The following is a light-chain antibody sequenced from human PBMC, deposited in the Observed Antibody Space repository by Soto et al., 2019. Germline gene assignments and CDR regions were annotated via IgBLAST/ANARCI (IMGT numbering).Light chain of an antibody. Sequence: EIVMTQSPASLSVSPGEGATLSCRASQTVASNLAWYQQKPGQAPRLLIHGASTRATGVPARFSGSGSGTDFTLTISSLQSEDSAVYYCQQYHNWPPQYTFGQGTKLQIK. CDR2: GAS. CDR1: QTVASN. CDR3: QQYHNWPPQYT. V-gene: IGKV3-15*01. J-gene: IGKJ2*01.